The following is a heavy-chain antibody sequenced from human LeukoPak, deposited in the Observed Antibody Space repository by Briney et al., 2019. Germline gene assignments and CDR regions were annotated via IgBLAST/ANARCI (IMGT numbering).Heavy chain of an antibody. CDR1: GGSFSGYY. CDR2: INHSGST. Sequence: SETLSLTCAVYGGSFSGYYWSWIRQPPGKGLEWIGEINHSGSTNYNPSLKSRVTISVDTSKNQFSLELSSVTAADTAVYYCARADCSSTSCSGVWGQGTTVTASS. J-gene: IGHJ6*02. CDR3: ARADCSSTSCSGV. V-gene: IGHV4-34*01. D-gene: IGHD2-2*01.